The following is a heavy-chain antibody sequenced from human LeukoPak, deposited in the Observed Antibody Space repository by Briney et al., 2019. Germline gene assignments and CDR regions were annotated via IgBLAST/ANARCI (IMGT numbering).Heavy chain of an antibody. CDR1: GYTFTGYY. J-gene: IGHJ4*02. CDR2: INPNNGGT. CDR3: ARDWSGGAAAVYY. V-gene: IGHV1-2*02. Sequence: ASVKVSCKASGYTFTGYYMHWVRQAPGQGLEWMGWINPNNGGTNYAQKFQGRVTMTRDTSISTAYMEPSRLRSDDTAVYYCARDWSGGAAAVYYWGQGTLVTVSS. D-gene: IGHD6-13*01.